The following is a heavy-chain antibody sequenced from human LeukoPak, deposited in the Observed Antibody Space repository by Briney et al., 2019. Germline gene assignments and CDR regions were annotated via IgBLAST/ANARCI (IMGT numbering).Heavy chain of an antibody. CDR3: AKDSGYMVQIDAFDI. Sequence: GGSLRLSCAASGFTFSSYGMHWVRQAPGKGLEWVAFIRYDGSNKYYADSVKGRSTISRDNSKNTLYLQMDSLRAEDTAVYYCAKDSGYMVQIDAFDIWGQGTMVTVSS. V-gene: IGHV3-30*02. D-gene: IGHD3-10*01. J-gene: IGHJ3*02. CDR2: IRYDGSNK. CDR1: GFTFSSYG.